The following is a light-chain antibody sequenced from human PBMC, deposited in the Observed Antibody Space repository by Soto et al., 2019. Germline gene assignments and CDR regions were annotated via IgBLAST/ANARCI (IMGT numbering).Light chain of an antibody. CDR1: ESVGSY. J-gene: IGKJ1*01. CDR2: DTS. CDR3: QQGGNRPPRT. Sequence: EVVLTQSPATLSLSPGERATLSCRASESVGSYLAWYQQRPDQAPRLVIYDTSTRATGIPARFSGSGSGTDFTLTISSLEPEDFAVYYCQQGGNRPPRTFGQGTKVEIK. V-gene: IGKV3-11*01.